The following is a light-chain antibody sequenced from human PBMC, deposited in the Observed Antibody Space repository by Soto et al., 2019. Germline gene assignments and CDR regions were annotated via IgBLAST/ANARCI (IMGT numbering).Light chain of an antibody. CDR3: QQYNNWPPWT. Sequence: EIVMTQSPATLSVSPGERATLSCRASQSVTSNLAWYQQKPGQAPRLLIYGASTRATGIPARVSGSGSGTEFTLTISSLQSEYFAVYYCQQYNNWPPWTFGQWTKVEIK. CDR1: QSVTSN. J-gene: IGKJ1*01. V-gene: IGKV3-15*01. CDR2: GAS.